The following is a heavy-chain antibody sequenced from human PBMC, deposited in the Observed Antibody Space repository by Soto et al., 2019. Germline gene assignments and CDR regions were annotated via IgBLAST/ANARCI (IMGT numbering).Heavy chain of an antibody. V-gene: IGHV1-3*01. Sequence: GASVKVSCKASGYTFTSYAMHWVRQAPGQRLEWMGWINAGNGNTKYSQKLQGRVTMTTDTSTSTAYMELRSLRSDDTAVYYCAREDLEWSPFDYWGQGTLVTVSS. CDR1: GYTFTSYA. CDR3: AREDLEWSPFDY. D-gene: IGHD3-3*01. J-gene: IGHJ4*02. CDR2: INAGNGNT.